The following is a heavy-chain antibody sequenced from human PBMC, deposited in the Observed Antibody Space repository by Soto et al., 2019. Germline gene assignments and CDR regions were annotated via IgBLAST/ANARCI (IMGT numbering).Heavy chain of an antibody. CDR2: ISYDGSNK. CDR3: AKVGVVIITHDAFDI. Sequence: QVQLVESGGGVVQPGRSLRLSCAASGFTFSSYVMHWVRQAPGKGLEWVAVISYDGSNKYYADSVKGRFTISRDNSKNTLYLQMNSLRAEDTAVYYCAKVGVVIITHDAFDIWGQGTMVTVSS. J-gene: IGHJ3*02. D-gene: IGHD3-3*01. CDR1: GFTFSSYV. V-gene: IGHV3-30*18.